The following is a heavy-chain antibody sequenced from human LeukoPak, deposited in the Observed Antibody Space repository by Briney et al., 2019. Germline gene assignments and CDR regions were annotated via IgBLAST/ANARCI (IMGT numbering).Heavy chain of an antibody. CDR1: GGTFSSYA. CDR2: IIPIFGTA. CDR3: AWDSSGSGAFDI. J-gene: IGHJ3*02. D-gene: IGHD3-22*01. V-gene: IGHV1-69*13. Sequence: SVKVSCKASGGTFSSYAISWVRQAPGQGLEWMGGIIPIFGTANYAQKFQGRVTITADESTSTAYMELSSLRSEDTAVYYRAWDSSGSGAFDIWGQGTMVTVSS.